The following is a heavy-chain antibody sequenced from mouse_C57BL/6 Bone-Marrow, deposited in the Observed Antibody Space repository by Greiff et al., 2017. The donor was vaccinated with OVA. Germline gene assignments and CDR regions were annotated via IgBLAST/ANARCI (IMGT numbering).Heavy chain of an antibody. J-gene: IGHJ1*03. V-gene: IGHV1-20*01. CDR2: INPYNGDT. CDR3: ARETTVVATDWYFDV. D-gene: IGHD1-1*01. CDR1: GYSFTGYF. Sequence: EVQLQQSGPELVKPGDSVKISCKASGYSFTGYFMNWVMQSHGKSLEWIGRINPYNGDTFYNQKFKGKATLTVDKSSSTAHMELRSLTSEDSAVYYCARETTVVATDWYFDVWGTGTTVTVSS.